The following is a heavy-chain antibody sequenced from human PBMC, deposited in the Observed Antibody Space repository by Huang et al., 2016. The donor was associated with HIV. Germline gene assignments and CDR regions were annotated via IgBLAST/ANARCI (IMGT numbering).Heavy chain of an antibody. V-gene: IGHV3-23*01. CDR3: AKIISNWPLYYMDV. Sequence: EVQLLESGGGLVQAGGSQRLSCAASGFSFSDYAMTWVRQAPGKGLEWVSAISGSGTTYYRDSVKGRFTISRDKSKNTLFLQTNSLRVEDTAVYYCAKIISNWPLYYMDVWGKGTTVTVSS. D-gene: IGHD6-13*01. J-gene: IGHJ6*03. CDR1: GFSFSDYA. CDR2: ISGSGTT.